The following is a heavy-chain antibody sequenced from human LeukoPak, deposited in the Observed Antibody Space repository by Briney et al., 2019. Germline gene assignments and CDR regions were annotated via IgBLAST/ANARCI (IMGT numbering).Heavy chain of an antibody. CDR3: VRLRRNSDRSGYYYYYDY. CDR1: GYTFGDFS. Sequence: GGSLTLSCAASGYTFGDFSVNWVRQAPGKGLEWFSSISVRSNYRYYADSVRGRYTISRDDARDSLFLQMNSLRAEDTAVYFCVRLRRNSDRSGYYYYYDYWGQGTLVTVSS. V-gene: IGHV3-21*01. J-gene: IGHJ4*02. CDR2: ISVRSNYR. D-gene: IGHD3-22*01.